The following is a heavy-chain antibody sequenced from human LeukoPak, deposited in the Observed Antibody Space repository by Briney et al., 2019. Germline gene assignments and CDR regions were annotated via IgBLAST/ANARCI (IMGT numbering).Heavy chain of an antibody. CDR1: GFTFSSYW. Sequence: PTGGSLRLSCAASGFTFSSYWMHWVRQAPGKGLVWVSRISDGGSTTTYADSVKGRFTTSRDNAKNTLYLQMNGLRAEDTAVYYCSRSAYYDGSGNYYDYWGQGTLVTVSS. CDR2: ISDGGSTT. V-gene: IGHV3-74*01. J-gene: IGHJ4*02. D-gene: IGHD3-22*01. CDR3: SRSAYYDGSGNYYDY.